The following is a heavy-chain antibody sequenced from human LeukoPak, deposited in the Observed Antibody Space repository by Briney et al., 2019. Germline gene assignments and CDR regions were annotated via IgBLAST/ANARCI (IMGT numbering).Heavy chain of an antibody. CDR3: VKGRRGYCSDGSCLGSFDF. Sequence: PGGSLRLSCAASGFAFSSYAMTWVRQAPGKGLEWVSLISGSGAGTYYADSVKGRFTVSRDQSKKTLNLQMNSLRVEDAAVYYCVKGRRGYCSDGSCLGSFDFWGQGTLVTVSS. D-gene: IGHD2-15*01. V-gene: IGHV3-23*01. CDR1: GFAFSSYA. CDR2: ISGSGAGT. J-gene: IGHJ4*02.